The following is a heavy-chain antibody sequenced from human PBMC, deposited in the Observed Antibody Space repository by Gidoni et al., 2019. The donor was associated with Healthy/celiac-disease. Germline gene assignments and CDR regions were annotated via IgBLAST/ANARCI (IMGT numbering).Heavy chain of an antibody. D-gene: IGHD1-7*01. CDR3: ARDWGENGRLELQNYYYGMDV. Sequence: QVQLVQSGAEVKKHGASVKVSCKASGYTCTSYGISWVRQAPGQGLEWMGWISAYNGNTNYSRKRQGRVPMTTDTSPSTAYMELRRLRSDDTAVYYCARDWGENGRLELQNYYYGMDVWGQGTTVTVSS. V-gene: IGHV1-18*01. J-gene: IGHJ6*02. CDR1: GYTCTSYG. CDR2: ISAYNGNT.